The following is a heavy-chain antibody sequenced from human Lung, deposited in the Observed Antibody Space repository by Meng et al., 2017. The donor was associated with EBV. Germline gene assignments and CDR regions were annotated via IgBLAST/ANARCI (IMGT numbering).Heavy chain of an antibody. Sequence: QVQLQESGPGLVKPSQTLSLTCTVSGGSISSGDYYWSWIRQPPGKGLEWIGYIYYSGSTYYNPSLKGRVTISVDTSKNQFSLNLSSVTAADTAVYYCANAGRFGESLGDYWGQGILVTVSS. CDR1: GGSISSGDYY. CDR3: ANAGRFGESLGDY. J-gene: IGHJ4*02. CDR2: IYYSGST. V-gene: IGHV4-30-4*01. D-gene: IGHD3-10*01.